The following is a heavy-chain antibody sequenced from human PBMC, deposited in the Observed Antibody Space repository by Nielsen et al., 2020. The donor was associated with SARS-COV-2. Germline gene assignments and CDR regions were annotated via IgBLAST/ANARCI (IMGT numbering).Heavy chain of an antibody. CDR1: GFTFDDYA. CDR3: AKAGGRAGTRYYYYYMDV. D-gene: IGHD6-19*01. V-gene: IGHV3-9*01. CDR2: ISWNSGSI. Sequence: GGSLRLSCAASGFTFDDYAMHWVRQAPGKGLEWVSGISWNSGSIGYADSVKGRFTISRDNAKNSLYLQMNSLRAEDTALYYRAKAGGRAGTRYYYYYMDVWGKGTTVTVSS. J-gene: IGHJ6*03.